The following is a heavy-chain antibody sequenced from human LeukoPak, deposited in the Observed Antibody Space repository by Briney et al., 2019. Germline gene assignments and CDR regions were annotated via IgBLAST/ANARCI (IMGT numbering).Heavy chain of an antibody. D-gene: IGHD6-19*01. CDR2: INHSGST. J-gene: IGHJ3*02. V-gene: IGHV4-34*01. CDR1: GGSFSGYY. CDR3: ARDRIAVASDAFDI. Sequence: SETLSLTCAVYGGSFSGYYWSWIRQPPGKGLEWIGEINHSGSTNYNPSLKSRVTISVDTSKNQFSLKLSSVTAADTAVYYCARDRIAVASDAFDIWGQGTMVTVSS.